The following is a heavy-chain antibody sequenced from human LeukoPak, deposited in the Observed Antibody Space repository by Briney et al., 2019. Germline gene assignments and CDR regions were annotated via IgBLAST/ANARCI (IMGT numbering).Heavy chain of an antibody. Sequence: GGSLRLSCAASGFTFSSYSMNWVRQAPGKGLEWVSSISSSSSYIYYADSVKGRFTISRDNAKNSLYLQMNSLRAEDTAVYYCAKAEGRSSSYGMDVWGQGTTVTVPS. V-gene: IGHV3-21*01. J-gene: IGHJ6*02. CDR3: AKAEGRSSSYGMDV. CDR1: GFTFSSYS. D-gene: IGHD6-6*01. CDR2: ISSSSSYI.